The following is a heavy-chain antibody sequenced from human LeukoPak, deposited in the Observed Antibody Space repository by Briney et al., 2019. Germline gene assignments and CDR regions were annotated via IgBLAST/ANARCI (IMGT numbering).Heavy chain of an antibody. CDR2: ISAYNGNT. CDR1: GYTFTSYG. CDR3: ARDQGRDGYNWYGMDV. Sequence: ASVTVSCKASGYTFTSYGISWVRQAPGQGLEWMGWISAYNGNTNYAQKLQGRVTMTTDTSTSTAYMELRSLRSDDTAVYYCARDQGRDGYNWYGMDVWGQGTTVTVSS. V-gene: IGHV1-18*01. J-gene: IGHJ6*02. D-gene: IGHD5-24*01.